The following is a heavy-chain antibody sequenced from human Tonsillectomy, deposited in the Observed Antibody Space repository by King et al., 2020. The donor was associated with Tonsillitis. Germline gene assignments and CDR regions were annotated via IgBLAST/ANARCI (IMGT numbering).Heavy chain of an antibody. V-gene: IGHV3-15*07. CDR1: GFTFSNAW. CDR3: TTDVDVVLMGRDY. Sequence: VQLVESGGGLVKPGGSLRLSFAASGFTFSNAWMKWFRQAPGKGLEGVGRIKSETYGWTTDYAAPVQGRFPISRDDSKKTLYLQMNSLRIEDTGVYYCTTDVDVVLMGRDYWGQGTLVTVSS. J-gene: IGHJ4*02. D-gene: IGHD2-8*01. CDR2: IKSETYGWTT.